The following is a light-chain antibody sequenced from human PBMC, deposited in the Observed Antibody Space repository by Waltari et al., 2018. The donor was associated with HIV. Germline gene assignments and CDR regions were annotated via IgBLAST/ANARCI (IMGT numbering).Light chain of an antibody. CDR2: ANN. CDR1: SSNIGAYD. V-gene: IGLV1-40*01. J-gene: IGLJ1*01. CDR3: QSYDNSLRVSYV. Sequence: QSVLTQPPSVSGAPGQRVTISCTGSSSNIGAYDVHWYQQLPGRDPQLLIYANNNRPSGVPDRFSGSKSGTAASLAIAGLQIEDEGDYFCQSYDNSLRVSYVFSAGTRVTVL.